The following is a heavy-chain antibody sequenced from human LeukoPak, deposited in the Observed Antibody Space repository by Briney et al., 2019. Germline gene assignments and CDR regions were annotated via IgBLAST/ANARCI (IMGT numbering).Heavy chain of an antibody. CDR2: INHSGST. V-gene: IGHV4-34*01. CDR3: AAYNAMVRE. CDR1: SGSFSGYY. Sequence: SETLSLTCGVYSGSFSGYYWSWIRQPPGKGLEWIGEINHSGSTNYNPSLKSRVTISVDTSKNQFSLKLSSVTAADTAVYYCAAYNAMVREWGQGTLVTVSS. D-gene: IGHD3-10*01. J-gene: IGHJ4*02.